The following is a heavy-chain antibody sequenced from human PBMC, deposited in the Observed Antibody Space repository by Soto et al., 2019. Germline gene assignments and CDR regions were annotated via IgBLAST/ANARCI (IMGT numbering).Heavy chain of an antibody. Sequence: GGSLRLSCAASGFTFSSYAMSWVRQAPGKGLEWVSAISGSGGSTYYADSVKGRFTISRDNSKNTLYLQMNSLRAEDTAVYYCAKEWKDIVVVPADKYFDYWGQGTLVTVSS. V-gene: IGHV3-23*01. CDR3: AKEWKDIVVVPADKYFDY. D-gene: IGHD2-2*01. CDR2: ISGSGGST. CDR1: GFTFSSYA. J-gene: IGHJ4*02.